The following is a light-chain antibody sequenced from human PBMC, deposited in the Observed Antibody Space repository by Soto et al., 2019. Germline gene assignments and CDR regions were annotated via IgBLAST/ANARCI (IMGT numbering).Light chain of an antibody. CDR3: SSYTSSSHYV. J-gene: IGLJ1*01. V-gene: IGLV2-14*01. Sequence: QSALTQPSSVSGSPGQSITISCTGTSSDVGGYNYVSWYQQHPGKAPKLMIYDVSNRPSGVSNRFSGSTSGNTASLTISGLQAEDEADYYCSSYTSSSHYVFGTGTKLTVL. CDR2: DVS. CDR1: SSDVGGYNY.